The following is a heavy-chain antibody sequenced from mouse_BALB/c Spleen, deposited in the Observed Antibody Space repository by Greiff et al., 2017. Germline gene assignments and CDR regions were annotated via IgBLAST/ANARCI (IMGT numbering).Heavy chain of an antibody. CDR3: ARIGYYDPITYWYFDV. D-gene: IGHD1-1*01. V-gene: IGHV8-8*01. CDR2: IWWDDDK. Sequence: ESGPGILQPSQTLSLTCSFSGFSLSTSGMGVGWIRQPSGKGLEWLAHIWWDDDKRYNPALKSRLTISKDTSSNQVFLKIASVDTADTATYYCARIGYYDPITYWYFDVWGAGTTVTVSS. CDR1: GFSLSTSGMG. J-gene: IGHJ1*01.